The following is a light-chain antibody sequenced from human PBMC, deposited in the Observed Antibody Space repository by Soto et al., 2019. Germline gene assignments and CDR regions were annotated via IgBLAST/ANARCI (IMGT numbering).Light chain of an antibody. CDR2: KAS. CDR1: QSISVW. V-gene: IGKV1-5*03. J-gene: IGKJ1*01. Sequence: DIPMTQSPSTLSASLGDRVTITGRASQSISVWLAWYQQKAGKAPNLLIYKASRLESGVPSRFSGSGSETEFTLTISGLQPGDSATYYCQQYNSYSPTFGQGTKVDIK. CDR3: QQYNSYSPT.